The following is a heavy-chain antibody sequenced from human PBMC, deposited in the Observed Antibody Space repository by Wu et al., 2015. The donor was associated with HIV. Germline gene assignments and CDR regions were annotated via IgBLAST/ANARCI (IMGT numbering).Heavy chain of an antibody. V-gene: IGHV1-69*05. Sequence: QVHLVQFGGEVKKPGSSVKGHLARLLETASPAMQSAGCDRPLDKALSGMGGINPLFGTTKFAQKFQGRLTITTDELRTTAYMELSSLKSEDTAVYYCARNTDSVATSLYSLGVWGQGTVVTVSS. J-gene: IGHJ6*02. D-gene: IGHD5-12*01. CDR2: INPLFGTT. CDR3: ARNTDSVATSLYSLGV. CDR1: ETASPAM.